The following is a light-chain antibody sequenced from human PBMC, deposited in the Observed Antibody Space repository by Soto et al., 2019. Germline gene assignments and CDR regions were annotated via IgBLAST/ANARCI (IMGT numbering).Light chain of an antibody. J-gene: IGKJ5*01. V-gene: IGKV3-11*01. CDR3: QQRTNRPPST. Sequence: VLAHNRAAARLAGGECGSLSSGASQSVSSYLAWYQQTPGQAPRLLIYDASNRATGIPARFSGSASGTDLTLSISSLDPEDVPVYYCQQRTNRPPSTFAQGTRLEIK. CDR2: DAS. CDR1: QSVSSY.